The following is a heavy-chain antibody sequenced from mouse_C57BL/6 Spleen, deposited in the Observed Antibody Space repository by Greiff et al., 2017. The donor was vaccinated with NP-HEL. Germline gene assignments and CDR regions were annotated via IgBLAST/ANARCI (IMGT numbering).Heavy chain of an antibody. J-gene: IGHJ4*01. V-gene: IGHV5-4*01. D-gene: IGHD2-1*01. CDR1: GFTFSSYA. CDR3: ARDGNSYYAMDY. CDR2: ISDGGSYT. Sequence: EVQGVESGGGLVKPGGSLKLSCAASGFTFSSYAMSWVRQTPEKRLEWVATISDGGSYTYYPDNVKGRFTISRDNAKNNLYLQMSHLKSEDTAMYYCARDGNSYYAMDYWGQGTSVTVSS.